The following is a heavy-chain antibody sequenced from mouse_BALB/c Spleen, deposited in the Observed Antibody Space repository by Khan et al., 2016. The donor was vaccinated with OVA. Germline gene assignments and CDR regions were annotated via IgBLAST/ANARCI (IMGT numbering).Heavy chain of an antibody. CDR3: TRIYFGNYESWDY. V-gene: IGHV1-5*01. D-gene: IGHD2-1*01. CDR2: IYPGNNDT. CDR1: GYTFTNYW. J-gene: IGHJ2*01. Sequence: VQLQQSGTVLARPGSSVKMSCKGAGYTFTNYWMHWLKQRPGQGLEWIGVIYPGNNDTNYNQKFKGKAKLTAVTSTSTAYMELNSLTNEDSAVYYSTRIYFGNYESWDYWGQGTTLTVSS.